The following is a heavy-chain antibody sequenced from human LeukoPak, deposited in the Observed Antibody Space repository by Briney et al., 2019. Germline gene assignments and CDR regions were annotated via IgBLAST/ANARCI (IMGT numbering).Heavy chain of an antibody. CDR3: AREGRWYFDL. CDR1: GGSISSSSYY. Sequence: SETLSLTCTVSGGSISSSSYYWGWIRQPPGKGLEWIGSIYHSGSTYYNPSLKSRVTISVDTSKIQFSLKLSSVTAADTAVYYCAREGRWYFDLWGRGTLVTVSS. J-gene: IGHJ2*01. V-gene: IGHV4-39*07. CDR2: IYHSGST.